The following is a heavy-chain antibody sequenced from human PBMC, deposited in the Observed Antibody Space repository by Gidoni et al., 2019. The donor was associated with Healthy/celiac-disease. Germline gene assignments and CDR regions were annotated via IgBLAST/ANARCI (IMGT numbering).Heavy chain of an antibody. CDR3: ARDVRWLQGGDYYYYGMDV. CDR2: IYYSGST. D-gene: IGHD5-12*01. Sequence: QVQLQESGPGLVKPSQTLSLTCTVSGGSISSGGYYWSWIRQHPGKGLEWIGYIYYSGSTYYNPSLKSRVTISVDTSKNQFSLKLSSVTAADTAVYYCARDVRWLQGGDYYYYGMDVWGQGTTVTVSS. CDR1: GGSISSGGYY. J-gene: IGHJ6*02. V-gene: IGHV4-31*03.